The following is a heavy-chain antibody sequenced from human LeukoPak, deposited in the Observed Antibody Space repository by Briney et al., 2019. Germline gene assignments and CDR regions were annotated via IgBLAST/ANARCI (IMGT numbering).Heavy chain of an antibody. J-gene: IGHJ4*02. CDR1: GYTFTGYY. Sequence: ASVKVSCKASGYTFTGYYMHWVRQAPGQGLEWMGWINPNSGGTNYAQKFQGRVTMTRDTSISTAYMELSRLRSDDTAVYYCARDSEITMIVVPLPLGYWGQGTLVTVSS. CDR3: ARDSEITMIVVPLPLGY. CDR2: INPNSGGT. V-gene: IGHV1-2*02. D-gene: IGHD3-22*01.